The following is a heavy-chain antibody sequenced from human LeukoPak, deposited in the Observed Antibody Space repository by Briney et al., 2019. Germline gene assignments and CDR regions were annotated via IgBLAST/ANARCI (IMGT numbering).Heavy chain of an antibody. CDR1: GGSISSYY. V-gene: IGHV4-59*01. CDR3: AGAYYYGSGSYYSPYYYMDV. D-gene: IGHD3-10*01. Sequence: SETLSLTCTVSGGSISSYYWSWIRQPPGKGLEWIGYIYYSGSTNYNPSLKSRVTISVDTSKNQFSLKLSSVTAADTAVYYCAGAYYYGSGSYYSPYYYMDVWGKGTTVTISS. CDR2: IYYSGST. J-gene: IGHJ6*03.